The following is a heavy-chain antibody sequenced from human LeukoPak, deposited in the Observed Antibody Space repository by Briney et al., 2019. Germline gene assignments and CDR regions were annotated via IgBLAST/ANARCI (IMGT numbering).Heavy chain of an antibody. V-gene: IGHV1-18*04. CDR2: ISAYNGNT. J-gene: IGHJ4*02. Sequence: ASVKVSCKASGYTFTSYGISWMRQAPGQGLEWMGWISAYNGNTNYAQKLQGRVTMTTDTSTSTAYMELRSLRSDDTAVYYCARDSRLRYFDWLPLDYWGQGTLVTVSS. CDR3: ARDSRLRYFDWLPLDY. D-gene: IGHD3-9*01. CDR1: GYTFTSYG.